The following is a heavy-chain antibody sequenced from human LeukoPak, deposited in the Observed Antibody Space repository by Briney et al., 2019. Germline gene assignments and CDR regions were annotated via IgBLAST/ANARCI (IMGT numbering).Heavy chain of an antibody. CDR2: INSDGSST. D-gene: IGHD1-26*01. J-gene: IGHJ4*02. V-gene: IGHV3-74*01. Sequence: GGSLRLSCAASGFTFSSYWMHWVRQAPGKGLVWVSRINSDGSSTSYADSVKGRFTISRDNAKNTLYLQMNSLRAEDTAVYYCARARVIRRATHFDYWGQGTLVTVSS. CDR1: GFTFSSYW. CDR3: ARARVIRRATHFDY.